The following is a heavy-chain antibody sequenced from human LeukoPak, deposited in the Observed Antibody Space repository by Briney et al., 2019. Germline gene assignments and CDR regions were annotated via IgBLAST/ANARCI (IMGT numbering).Heavy chain of an antibody. D-gene: IGHD6-13*01. J-gene: IGHJ4*02. CDR3: ARYGSSWSFDY. Sequence: GGSLRLSCAASGFTFNSSWMSWVRQAPGKGLEWVASLNEDGSAKYYVDSVQGRVTISRDNAKNSLYLQMNSLRPEDTAVYYCARYGSSWSFDYWGQGTLVTVSS. CDR2: LNEDGSAK. V-gene: IGHV3-7*01. CDR1: GFTFNSSW.